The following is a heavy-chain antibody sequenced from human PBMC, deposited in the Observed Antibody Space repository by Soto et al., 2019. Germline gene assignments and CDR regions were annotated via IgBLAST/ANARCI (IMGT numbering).Heavy chain of an antibody. CDR2: IRGSGDDT. CDR1: GFTFRNYA. Sequence: EVQLLESGGNLVQPGGSLRLSCAASGFTFRNYAMTRVRQAPGQGLEWVSAIRGSGDDTYYAGSVKGRFTISRDNSKSILYLQLDSLRAEDTAVYYCARNRIESAILPFDYWGQGTLVTVSS. D-gene: IGHD5-18*01. CDR3: ARNRIESAILPFDY. V-gene: IGHV3-23*01. J-gene: IGHJ4*02.